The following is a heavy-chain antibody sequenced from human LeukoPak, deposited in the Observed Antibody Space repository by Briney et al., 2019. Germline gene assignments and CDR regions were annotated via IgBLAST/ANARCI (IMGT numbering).Heavy chain of an antibody. CDR2: ISAYNGNT. J-gene: IGHJ4*02. CDR1: GYTFTIYG. CDR3: ARDLARLRRIAVAGTFDY. D-gene: IGHD6-19*01. V-gene: IGHV1-18*01. Sequence: GASVKVSCKASGYTFTIYGISWVRQAPGQGLEGMGWISAYNGNTNYAQKLQGRVTMTTDTSTSTAYMELRSLRSDDTAVYYCARDLARLRRIAVAGTFDYWGQGTLVTVSS.